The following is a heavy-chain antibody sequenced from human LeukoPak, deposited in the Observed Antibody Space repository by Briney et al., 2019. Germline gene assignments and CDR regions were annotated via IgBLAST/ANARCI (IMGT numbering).Heavy chain of an antibody. CDR1: GGSFSGYY. CDR3: ARVHRLRFLEPTNWFDP. J-gene: IGHJ5*02. D-gene: IGHD3-3*01. Sequence: SETLSLTCAVYGGSFSGYYWSWIRQPPGKGLEWIGEINHGGSTNYNPSLKSRVTISVDTSKNQFSLKLSSVTAADTAVYYCARVHRLRFLEPTNWFDPWGQGTLVTVSS. V-gene: IGHV4-34*01. CDR2: INHGGST.